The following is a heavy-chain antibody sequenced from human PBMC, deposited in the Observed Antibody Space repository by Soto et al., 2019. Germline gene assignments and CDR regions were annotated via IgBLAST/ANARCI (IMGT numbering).Heavy chain of an antibody. J-gene: IGHJ4*02. CDR3: ARDFEVGNFFDI. Sequence: QVHLVESGGGVVQPGRSLRLSCAASGFPFGVYGMHWVRQAPGKGLEWVAIIGREGNAINYADSVRGRSTISRDNSRSPLLLPMQTLSAGVTAVYFCARDFEVGNFFDIWGQGTLVTVSS. CDR1: GFPFGVYG. D-gene: IGHD2-21*01. CDR2: IGREGNAI. V-gene: IGHV3-33*01.